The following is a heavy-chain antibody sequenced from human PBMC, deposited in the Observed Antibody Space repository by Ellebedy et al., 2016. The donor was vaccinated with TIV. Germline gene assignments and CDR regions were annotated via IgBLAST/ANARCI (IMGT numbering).Heavy chain of an antibody. D-gene: IGHD6-13*01. CDR1: GFTFSSYA. V-gene: IGHV3-30*09. CDR2: ISYDGTTK. CDR3: ARGRSTSWFEGSAD. J-gene: IGHJ4*02. Sequence: PGGSLRLSCAASGFTFSSYAMHWLRQAPGKGLEWVTLISYDGTTKYYADSVKGRFAISRDNSKNTVYLQMSSLRAVDTAVYYCARGRSTSWFEGSADWGQGTLVTVSS.